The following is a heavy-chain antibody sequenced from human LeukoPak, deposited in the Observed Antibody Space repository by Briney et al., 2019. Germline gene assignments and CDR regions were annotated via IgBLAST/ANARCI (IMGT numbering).Heavy chain of an antibody. CDR1: GFXFSSYA. CDR2: ISTNGGRT. J-gene: IGHJ4*02. D-gene: IGHD2-15*01. V-gene: IGHV3-64D*08. CDR3: PLPTLGY. Sequence: PGGSLRLSCSASGFXFSSYAMHWVRQAPGKGLEYVSGISTNGGRTYYVDSVKDRFTISRDNSKNTLYLQMSSLRVEDTAVYFCPLPTLGYWGQGTLVTVSS.